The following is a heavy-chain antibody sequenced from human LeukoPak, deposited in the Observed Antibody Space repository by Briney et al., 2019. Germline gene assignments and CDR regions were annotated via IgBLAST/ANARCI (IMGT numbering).Heavy chain of an antibody. J-gene: IGHJ6*03. CDR3: ARGAYYYYMDV. V-gene: IGHV4-59*01. CDR1: GGSISSYY. Sequence: SETLSLTCTVSGGSISSYYWSWIRQPPGKGLEWIGYIYYSGSTNYNPSLKSRVTISVDTSKNQFSLKLSSVTAADAAVYYCARGAYYYYMDVWGKGTTVTVSS. CDR2: IYYSGST.